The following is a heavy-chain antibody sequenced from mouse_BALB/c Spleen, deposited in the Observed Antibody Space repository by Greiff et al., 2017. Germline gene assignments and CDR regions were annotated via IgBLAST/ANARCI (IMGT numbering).Heavy chain of an antibody. D-gene: IGHD2-4*01. CDR3: ARRGGYPMITYYAMDY. CDR2: INPDSSTI. Sequence: EVQGVESGGGLVQPGGSLKLSCAASGFDFSRYWMSWVRQAPGKGLEWIGEINPDSSTINYTPSLKDKFIISRDNAKNTLYLQMSKVRSEDTALYYCARRGGYPMITYYAMDYWGQGTSVTVSS. J-gene: IGHJ4*01. V-gene: IGHV4-1*02. CDR1: GFDFSRYW.